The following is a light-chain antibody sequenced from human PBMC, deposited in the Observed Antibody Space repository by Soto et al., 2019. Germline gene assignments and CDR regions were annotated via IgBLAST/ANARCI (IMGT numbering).Light chain of an antibody. Sequence: DIQMTQSPSSVSASVGDRVTITCRSSQGISSWLAWYQQKTGKAPKLLIYAAYSLQSGVPSRFSSSESGADCTLTISILQPEDFATHSCQQANRFPLAFGGGNKVEIK. CDR2: AAY. CDR1: QGISSW. J-gene: IGKJ4*01. V-gene: IGKV1-12*01. CDR3: QQANRFPLA.